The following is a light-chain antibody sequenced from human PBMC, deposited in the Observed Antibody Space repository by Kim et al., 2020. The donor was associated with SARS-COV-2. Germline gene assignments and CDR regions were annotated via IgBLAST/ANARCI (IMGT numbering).Light chain of an antibody. V-gene: IGKV3-11*01. J-gene: IGKJ4*01. CDR3: QHRSNWPA. CDR1: QSVSDS. CDR2: DAS. Sequence: LALSPGERATLSCRASQSVSDSLAWYQHKPGQSPRLLIFDASNRATGIPARFSGSGSGTDFTLTISSLEPEDFAIYYCQHRSNWPAFGGGTKLEI.